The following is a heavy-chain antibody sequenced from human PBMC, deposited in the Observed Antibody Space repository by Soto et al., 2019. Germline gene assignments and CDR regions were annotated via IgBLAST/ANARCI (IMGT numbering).Heavy chain of an antibody. D-gene: IGHD1-26*01. J-gene: IGHJ4*02. CDR3: AREGGGYRFDY. V-gene: IGHV4-59*02. CDR2: IFYSGNT. Sequence: ASETLSLTCTVSSGADSAYYWSWIRQPPGKGLEWIGYIFYSGNTKYNPFLKSRLSISVDPSKNQFSLKLSSVTAVDTAIYYCAREGGGYRFDYWGQGILVTVSS. CDR1: SGADSAYY.